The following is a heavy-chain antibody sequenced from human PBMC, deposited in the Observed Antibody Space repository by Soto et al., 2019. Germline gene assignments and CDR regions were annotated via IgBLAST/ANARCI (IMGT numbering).Heavy chain of an antibody. CDR1: GGTFSSYA. V-gene: IGHV1-69*13. D-gene: IGHD4-17*01. CDR2: IIPIFGTA. Sequence: SVKVSCKASGGTFSSYAISWVRQAPGQGLEWMGGIIPIFGTANYAQKFQGRVTITADESTSTAYMELSSLRSEDTAVYYCARVKPTTVVTPYYYYVMDVWGQGTNVTVSS. CDR3: ARVKPTTVVTPYYYYVMDV. J-gene: IGHJ6*02.